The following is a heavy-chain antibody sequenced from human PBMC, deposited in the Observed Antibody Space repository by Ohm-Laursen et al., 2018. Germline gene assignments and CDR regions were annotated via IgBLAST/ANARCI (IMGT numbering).Heavy chain of an antibody. Sequence: SLRLSCTASGFTFSSYAMSWVRQAPGKGLEWVSGISDSGGTTYSADSVQGRFTISRDNSKNTLYLQMSSLRVEDTAVYYCTKGLSGGTGHGNWFDPWGQGTLVIVSP. J-gene: IGHJ5*02. CDR2: ISDSGGTT. V-gene: IGHV3-23*01. CDR3: TKGLSGGTGHGNWFDP. CDR1: GFTFSSYA. D-gene: IGHD3-10*01.